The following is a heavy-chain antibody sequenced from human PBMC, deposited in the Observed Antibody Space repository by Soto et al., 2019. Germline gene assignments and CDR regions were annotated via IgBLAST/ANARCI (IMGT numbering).Heavy chain of an antibody. J-gene: IGHJ6*03. Sequence: SETLCLTCAVYGGSFSGYYWSWIRQPPGKGLEWIGEINHSGSTNYNPSLKSRVTISVDTSKNQFSLKLSSVTAADTAVYYCARKAYSSSWYYYYYMDVWGKGTTVTVS. CDR2: INHSGST. CDR1: GGSFSGYY. V-gene: IGHV4-34*01. CDR3: ARKAYSSSWYYYYYMDV. D-gene: IGHD6-13*01.